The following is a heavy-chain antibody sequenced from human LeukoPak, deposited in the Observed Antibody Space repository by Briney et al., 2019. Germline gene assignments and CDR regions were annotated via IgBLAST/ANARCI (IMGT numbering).Heavy chain of an antibody. V-gene: IGHV4-4*07. D-gene: IGHD6-13*01. CDR2: IYSSGSF. CDR3: VRRAGYTSSWYEY. J-gene: IGHJ4*02. Sequence: SETLSLTCTVSGGSISSYFWTWIRPPAGRGLEWIGHIYSSGSFKYNPSLKSRVTMSIDTSKNQLSLKLSSVTAADTAVYYCVRRAGYTSSWYEYWGQGTLVTVSS. CDR1: GGSISSYF.